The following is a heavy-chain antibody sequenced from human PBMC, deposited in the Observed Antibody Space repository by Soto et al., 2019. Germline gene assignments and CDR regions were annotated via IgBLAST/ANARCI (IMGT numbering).Heavy chain of an antibody. Sequence: QVQLVESGGGVVQPGRSLRLSCAASGFTFSSYAMHWVRQAPGKGLEWVAVISYDGSNKYYADSVKGRFTISRDNSNNTLYLQMNSLRAEDTAVYYCASVELELRGTDYWGQGTLVTVSS. CDR3: ASVELELRGTDY. CDR1: GFTFSSYA. V-gene: IGHV3-30-3*01. J-gene: IGHJ4*02. CDR2: ISYDGSNK. D-gene: IGHD1-7*01.